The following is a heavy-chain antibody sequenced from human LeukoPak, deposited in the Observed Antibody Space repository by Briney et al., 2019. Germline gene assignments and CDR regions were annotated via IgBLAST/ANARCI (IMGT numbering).Heavy chain of an antibody. CDR2: ISGTGGAT. V-gene: IGHV3-23*01. J-gene: IGHJ5*01. D-gene: IGHD2-21*01. Sequence: GGSLRLSCVASGFSFGNYAMSWVRQAPGKGLQWVSQISGTGGATWYAGFARDRFTISRDNSEKTLYLRMSGLRVEDTAMYYCVKDPRDTYGTNWFVSWGQGTLLIVSS. CDR1: GFSFGNYA. CDR3: VKDPRDTYGTNWFVS.